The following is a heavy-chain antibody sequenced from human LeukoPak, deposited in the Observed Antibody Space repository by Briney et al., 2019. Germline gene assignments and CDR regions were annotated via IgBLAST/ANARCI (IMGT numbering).Heavy chain of an antibody. CDR3: AKGRGDGYNYPMFDY. Sequence: GGSLRLSCAASGFTFDDYAMHWVRQAPGKGLEWVSGISWNSGSIGYADSVKGRFTISRDNAKNSLYLQMNSLRAEDMALYYCAKGRGDGYNYPMFDYWGQGTLVTVSS. V-gene: IGHV3-9*03. CDR1: GFTFDDYA. J-gene: IGHJ4*02. D-gene: IGHD5-24*01. CDR2: ISWNSGSI.